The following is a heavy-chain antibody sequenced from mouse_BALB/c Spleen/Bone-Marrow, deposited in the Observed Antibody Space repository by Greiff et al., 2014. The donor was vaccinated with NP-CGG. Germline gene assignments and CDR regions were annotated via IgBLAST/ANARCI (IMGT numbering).Heavy chain of an antibody. J-gene: IGHJ2*01. D-gene: IGHD1-1*01. CDR2: IDPANGNT. V-gene: IGHV14-3*02. Sequence: EVQLQQSEAELVKPGASVKLSCTASGFNIKDTYMPWVKQRPEQGLEWIGRIDPANGNTKYDPKFQGKATISADTSSNAAYLQLSSLTSEDTAVYYCARYYYGSSYFDYWGRGTTLAVSS. CDR1: GFNIKDTY. CDR3: ARYYYGSSYFDY.